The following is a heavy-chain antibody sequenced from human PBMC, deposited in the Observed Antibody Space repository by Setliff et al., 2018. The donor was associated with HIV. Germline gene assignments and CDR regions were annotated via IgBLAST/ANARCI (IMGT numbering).Heavy chain of an antibody. CDR3: ARERGDCSSNTCYGTDY. D-gene: IGHD2-2*01. V-gene: IGHV5-51*01. Sequence: PGESLNISCKGSGYSFTSYWIGWVRLMPGKGLEWMGIIYPGDSETRYSPSFQGQVTISVDKSISTAYLQWSSLKASDTAMYYCARERGDCSSNTCYGTDYWGQGTLVTVSS. J-gene: IGHJ4*02. CDR2: IYPGDSET. CDR1: GYSFTSYW.